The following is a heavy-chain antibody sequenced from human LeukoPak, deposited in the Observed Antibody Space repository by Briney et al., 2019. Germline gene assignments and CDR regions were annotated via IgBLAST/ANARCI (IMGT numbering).Heavy chain of an antibody. CDR2: INWSGGST. Sequence: GGSLRLSCAASGFTFDDYGMSWVRQAPGKGLEWVSGINWSGGSTGYADSVKGRFTISRDNAKNSLYLQMNSLGAEDTALYYCARDRSGTAMPSYYFDYWGQGTLVTVSS. D-gene: IGHD5-18*01. CDR3: ARDRSGTAMPSYYFDY. CDR1: GFTFDDYG. J-gene: IGHJ4*02. V-gene: IGHV3-20*04.